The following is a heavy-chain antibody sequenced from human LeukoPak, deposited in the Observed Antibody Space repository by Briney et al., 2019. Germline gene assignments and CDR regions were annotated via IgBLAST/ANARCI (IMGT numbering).Heavy chain of an antibody. V-gene: IGHV5-51*01. J-gene: IGHJ6*02. Sequence: GASLQISCKGSGSSFTSYWIGWVRPLPGKGLEWMGIIYTGDSDTRYSPSFQGQVTISADKSISTAYLQWSSLKASDTAMYYCARRSGYSSSWYGMDVWGQGTTVTVSS. CDR1: GSSFTSYW. CDR3: ARRSGYSSSWYGMDV. CDR2: IYTGDSDT. D-gene: IGHD6-13*01.